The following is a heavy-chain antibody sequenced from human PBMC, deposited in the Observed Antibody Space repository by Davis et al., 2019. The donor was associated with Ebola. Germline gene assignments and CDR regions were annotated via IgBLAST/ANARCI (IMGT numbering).Heavy chain of an antibody. V-gene: IGHV3-21*06. CDR2: ITHDGEWK. D-gene: IGHD3-3*01. CDR1: GFSFSNSV. CDR3: VTRIFRMAESF. Sequence: PGGSLRLSCAASGFSFSNSVMNWVRQAPGRGLEWVADITHDGEWKYYADAGKGRFTISRDNAKNSLFLQMNNLRADDTAVYYCVTRIFRMAESFWGQGTTVTVSS. J-gene: IGHJ6*02.